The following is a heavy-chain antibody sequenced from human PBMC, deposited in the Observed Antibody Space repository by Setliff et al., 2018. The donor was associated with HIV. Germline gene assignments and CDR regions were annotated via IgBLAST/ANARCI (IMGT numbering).Heavy chain of an antibody. J-gene: IGHJ4*02. CDR1: GYSFTNYW. D-gene: IGHD1-26*01. V-gene: IGHV5-51*01. CDR2: IYPGDFVT. Sequence: GASLKISCQASGYSFTNYWIGWVRQMPGKGLEWIGVIYPGDFVTRYGPSFQGQVFISADRSITTAYLQWDSLKASDTAMYYCTRRRRAPGIEDLEAYWGQGTLVTVSS. CDR3: TRRRRAPGIEDLEAY.